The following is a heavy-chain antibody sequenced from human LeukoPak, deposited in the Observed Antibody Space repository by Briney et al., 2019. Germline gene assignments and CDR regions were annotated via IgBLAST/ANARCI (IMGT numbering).Heavy chain of an antibody. V-gene: IGHV3-33*01. CDR3: ARDTDGGSAIDY. CDR2: IWYDGSNK. J-gene: IGHJ4*02. Sequence: GGSLRRSCAASGFTFSSYGMHWVRQAPGKGLEWVAVIWYDGSNKYYADSVKGRFTISRDNSKNTLYLQMNSLRAEDTAVYYCARDTDGGSAIDYWGQGTLVTVSS. CDR1: GFTFSSYG. D-gene: IGHD1-26*01.